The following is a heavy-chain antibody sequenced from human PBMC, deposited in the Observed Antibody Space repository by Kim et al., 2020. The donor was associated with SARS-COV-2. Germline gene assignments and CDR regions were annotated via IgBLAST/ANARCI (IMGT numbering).Heavy chain of an antibody. V-gene: IGHV4-39*01. Sequence: SETLSLTCTVSGGSISSSSYYWGWIRQPPGKGLEWIGSIYYSGSTYYNPSLKSRVTISVDTSKNQFSLKLSSVTAADTAVYYCASQITMIVVVHFDYWGQGTLVTVSS. CDR1: GGSISSSSYY. CDR2: IYYSGST. D-gene: IGHD3-22*01. J-gene: IGHJ4*02. CDR3: ASQITMIVVVHFDY.